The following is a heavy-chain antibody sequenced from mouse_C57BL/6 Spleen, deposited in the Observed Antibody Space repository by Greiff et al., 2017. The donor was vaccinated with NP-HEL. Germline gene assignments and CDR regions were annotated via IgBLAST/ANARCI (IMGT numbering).Heavy chain of an antibody. CDR2: IYPGGGYT. Sequence: VKLVESGAELVRPGTSVKMSCKASGYTFTNYWIGWAKQRPGHGLEWIGDIYPGGGYTNYNEKFKGKATLTADKSSSTAYMQFSSLTSEDSAIYYCARALYDGYGFAYWGQGTLVTVSA. J-gene: IGHJ3*01. CDR1: GYTFTNYW. V-gene: IGHV1-63*01. CDR3: ARALYDGYGFAY. D-gene: IGHD2-3*01.